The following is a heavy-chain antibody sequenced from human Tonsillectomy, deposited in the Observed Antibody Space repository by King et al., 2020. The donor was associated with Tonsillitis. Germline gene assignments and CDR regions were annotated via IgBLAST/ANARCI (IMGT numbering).Heavy chain of an antibody. J-gene: IGHJ3*02. V-gene: IGHV4-59*08. CDR1: GGSISSYY. Sequence: VQLQESGPGLVKPSETLSLTCTVSGGSISSYYWSWIRQPPGKGLEWIGYIYYSGSTNYNPSLKSRVTISVDTSKNQFSLKLSSVTAADTAVYYCARLNGSGTSNSDAFDIWGQGTMVTVSS. D-gene: IGHD3-10*01. CDR3: ARLNGSGTSNSDAFDI. CDR2: IYYSGST.